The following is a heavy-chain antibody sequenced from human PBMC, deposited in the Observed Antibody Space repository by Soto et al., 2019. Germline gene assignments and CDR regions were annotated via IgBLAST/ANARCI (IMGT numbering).Heavy chain of an antibody. D-gene: IGHD2-2*03. Sequence: GGSLRLSCAASGFTFSSYGMHWVRQAPGKGLEWVAVIWYDGSNKYYADSVKGRFTISRDNSKNTLYLQMNSLRAEDTAVYYCARGWVGGYCSSTSCSLFDYWGQGTLVTVSS. J-gene: IGHJ4*02. V-gene: IGHV3-33*01. CDR2: IWYDGSNK. CDR3: ARGWVGGYCSSTSCSLFDY. CDR1: GFTFSSYG.